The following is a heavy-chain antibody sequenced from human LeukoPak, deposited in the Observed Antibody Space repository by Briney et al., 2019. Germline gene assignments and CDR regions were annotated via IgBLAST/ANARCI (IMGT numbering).Heavy chain of an antibody. J-gene: IGHJ1*01. CDR1: DYRFTTYG. CDR3: ARELRRDEH. Sequence: ASVKVSCKASDYRFTTYGVSWVRQAPGQGLEWMGWIAGNNGNAKYAQKLQGRVTMTTDTSTSTAYMELRSLRSDDTAVYYCARELRRDEHWGQGTLVTVSS. V-gene: IGHV1-18*01. CDR2: IAGNNGNA.